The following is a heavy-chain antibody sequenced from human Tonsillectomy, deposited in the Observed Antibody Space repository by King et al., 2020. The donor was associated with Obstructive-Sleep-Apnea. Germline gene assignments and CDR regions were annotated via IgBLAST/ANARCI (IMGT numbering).Heavy chain of an antibody. V-gene: IGHV3-30*18. D-gene: IGHD3-10*01. CDR1: GFTFSSYG. J-gene: IGHJ4*02. Sequence: VQLVESGGGVVQPGRSLRLSCAASGFTFSSYGMHWVLQAPGKGLEWGAVISYDGSNKYYADSVKGRFTISRDNSKNTLYLQMNSLRAEDTAVYYCAKMYGSGTGYDYWGQGTLVTVSS. CDR3: AKMYGSGTGYDY. CDR2: ISYDGSNK.